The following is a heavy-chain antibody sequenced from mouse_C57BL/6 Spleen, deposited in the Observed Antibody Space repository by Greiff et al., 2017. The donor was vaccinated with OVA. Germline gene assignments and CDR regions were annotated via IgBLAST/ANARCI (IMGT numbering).Heavy chain of an antibody. CDR3: AREGGRPRYFDV. V-gene: IGHV1-53*01. CDR2: INPSNGGT. Sequence: QVQLQQPGTELVKPGASVKLSCKASGYTFTSYWMHWVKQRPGQGLEWIGNINPSNGGTNYNEKFKSKATLTVDKSSSTAYMQLSSLTSADSAVXVCAREGGRPRYFDVWGKGTTVTVSS. CDR1: GYTFTSYW. J-gene: IGHJ1*03.